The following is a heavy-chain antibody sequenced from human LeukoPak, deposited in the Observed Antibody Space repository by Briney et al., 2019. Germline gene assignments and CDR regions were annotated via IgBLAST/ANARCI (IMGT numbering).Heavy chain of an antibody. D-gene: IGHD2-15*01. Sequence: GGSLRLSCAASGFTFSSYNMNWVRQAPGKGLEWVSSISSSSSYIYYADSVKGRFTISRDNAKNSLYLQMNSLRAEDTAVYYCARGGDTVVVAAPFRGWFDPWGQGTLVTVSS. CDR3: ARGGDTVVVAAPFRGWFDP. V-gene: IGHV3-21*01. CDR2: ISSSSSYI. CDR1: GFTFSSYN. J-gene: IGHJ5*02.